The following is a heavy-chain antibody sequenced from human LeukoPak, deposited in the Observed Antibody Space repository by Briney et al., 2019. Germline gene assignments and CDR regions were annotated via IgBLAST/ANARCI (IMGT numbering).Heavy chain of an antibody. J-gene: IGHJ4*02. CDR2: MNPNSGNT. CDR3: ARERYSSSSFNY. V-gene: IGHV1-8*02. D-gene: IGHD6-6*01. CDR1: GYTFTGYY. Sequence: ASVKVSCKASGYTFTGYYMHWVRQATGQGLEWMGWMNPNSGNTGYAQKFQGRVTMTRNTSISTAYMELSSLRSEDTAVYYCARERYSSSSFNYWGQGTLVTVSS.